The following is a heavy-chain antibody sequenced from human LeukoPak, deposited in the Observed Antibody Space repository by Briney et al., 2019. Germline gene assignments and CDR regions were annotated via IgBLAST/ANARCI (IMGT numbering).Heavy chain of an antibody. D-gene: IGHD1-1*01. V-gene: IGHV4-4*07. J-gene: IGHJ3*02. Sequence: SETLSLTCTVSGGSISSYYWSWIRQPAGKGLEWIGRIYTSGSTNYNPSLKSRVTISVDTSKNQFSLKLSSVTAADTAVYYCARDAYNWNDSQDAFDIWGQGTMVTVSS. CDR3: ARDAYNWNDSQDAFDI. CDR1: GGSISSYY. CDR2: IYTSGST.